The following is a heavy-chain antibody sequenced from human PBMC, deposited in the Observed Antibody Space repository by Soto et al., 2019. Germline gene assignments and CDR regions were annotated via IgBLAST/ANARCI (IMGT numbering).Heavy chain of an antibody. V-gene: IGHV4-61*08. Sequence: SETLSLTCAVSGGSISSGGYSWSWIRQPPGKGLEWIGYIYYSGSTNYNPSLKSRVTISVDTSKNQFSLKVRSVTAADTAVYYCARRFEEGLYYGMDVWGQGTTVTVSS. J-gene: IGHJ6*02. CDR2: IYYSGST. CDR3: ARRFEEGLYYGMDV. D-gene: IGHD3-16*01. CDR1: GGSISSGGYS.